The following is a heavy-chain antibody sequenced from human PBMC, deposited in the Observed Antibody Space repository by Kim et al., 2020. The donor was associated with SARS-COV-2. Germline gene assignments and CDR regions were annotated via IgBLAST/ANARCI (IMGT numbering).Heavy chain of an antibody. CDR3: ARAHSKTNWFDP. J-gene: IGHJ5*02. V-gene: IGHV4-31*02. D-gene: IGHD2-15*01. Sequence: YYTPSLKSRVTISVDTSKSQFSLKLSSVTAADTAVYYCARAHSKTNWFDPWGQGTLVTVSS.